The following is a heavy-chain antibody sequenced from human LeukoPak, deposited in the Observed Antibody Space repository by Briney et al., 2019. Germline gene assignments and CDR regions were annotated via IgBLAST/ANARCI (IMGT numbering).Heavy chain of an antibody. J-gene: IGHJ4*02. CDR1: GYSFTSYW. CDR2: IYPGDSDT. V-gene: IGHV5-51*01. D-gene: IGHD2-15*01. Sequence: GESLKISCKGSGYSFTSYWIAWVRQMPGEGLEWMGIIYPGDSDTKYSPSFQGHVTISVDKSINTAYLQWSSLKASDTAMYYCARQYCSGGSCYPNYFDYWGQGTLVTVSS. CDR3: ARQYCSGGSCYPNYFDY.